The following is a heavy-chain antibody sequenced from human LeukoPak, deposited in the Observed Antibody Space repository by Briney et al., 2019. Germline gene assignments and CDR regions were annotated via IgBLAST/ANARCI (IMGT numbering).Heavy chain of an antibody. J-gene: IGHJ4*02. CDR3: ARDLVGATTY. D-gene: IGHD1-26*01. V-gene: IGHV3-30-3*01. CDR1: GFTFDDYA. CDR2: ISYDGSNK. Sequence: GRSLRLSCAASGFTFDDYAMHWVRQAPGKGLEWVAVISYDGSNKYYADSVKGRFTISRDNSKNTLYLQMNSLRAEDTAVYYCARDLVGATTYWGQGTLVTVSS.